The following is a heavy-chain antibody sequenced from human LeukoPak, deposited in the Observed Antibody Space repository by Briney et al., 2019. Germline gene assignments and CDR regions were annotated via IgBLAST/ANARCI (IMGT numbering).Heavy chain of an antibody. CDR3: ARIRGDLGAFDM. CDR2: ISSSGSHI. CDR1: GFSFSTNS. V-gene: IGHV3-21*01. J-gene: IGHJ3*02. D-gene: IGHD4-17*01. Sequence: PGGSLGLSCAASGFSFSTNSMNWVRQAPGKGLEWVSYISSSGSHIYYSDSLKGRFTISRDNAKNSLYLQMNSLSAEDTAVYYCARIRGDLGAFDMWGQGTMVTVSS.